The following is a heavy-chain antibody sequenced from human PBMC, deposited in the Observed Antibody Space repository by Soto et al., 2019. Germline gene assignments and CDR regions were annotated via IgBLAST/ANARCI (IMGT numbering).Heavy chain of an antibody. CDR3: ARGHIVVVTEADAFDN. CDR1: GGSISSGGYY. V-gene: IGHV4-31*03. Sequence: SETLSLTCTVSGGSISSGGYYWSWIRQHPGKGLEWIGYIYYSGSTYYNPSLKSRVTISVDTSKNQFSLKLSSVTAADTAVYYCARGHIVVVTEADAFDNWGQGTMVTVSS. D-gene: IGHD2-21*02. J-gene: IGHJ3*02. CDR2: IYYSGST.